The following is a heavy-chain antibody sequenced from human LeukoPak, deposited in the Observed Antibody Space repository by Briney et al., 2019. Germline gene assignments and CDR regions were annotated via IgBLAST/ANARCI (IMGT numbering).Heavy chain of an antibody. V-gene: IGHV3-7*03. Sequence: GGSLRLSCAASGFSFRNSWMSWVRQAPGKGLEWVANIKQDATEIYYADSVKGRLTISRDNSKNTLYLQVNSLRADDTSLYYCVKDWESKSSGWLTRNWFDPWGQGTLVTVSS. J-gene: IGHJ5*02. CDR2: IKQDATEI. D-gene: IGHD6-19*01. CDR3: VKDWESKSSGWLTRNWFDP. CDR1: GFSFRNSW.